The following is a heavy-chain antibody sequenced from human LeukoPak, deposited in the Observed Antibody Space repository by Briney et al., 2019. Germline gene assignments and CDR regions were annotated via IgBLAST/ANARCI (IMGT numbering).Heavy chain of an antibody. Sequence: SETLSLTCTVSGGSISSSSYYWGWIRQPPGKGLEWIGSIYYSGSTYYNPSLKSRVTISVDTSKNQFSLKLSSVTAADTAVYYCARQTPGIAVAIDYWGQGTLVTVSS. CDR2: IYYSGST. D-gene: IGHD6-19*01. CDR3: ARQTPGIAVAIDY. V-gene: IGHV4-39*01. CDR1: GGSISSSSYY. J-gene: IGHJ4*02.